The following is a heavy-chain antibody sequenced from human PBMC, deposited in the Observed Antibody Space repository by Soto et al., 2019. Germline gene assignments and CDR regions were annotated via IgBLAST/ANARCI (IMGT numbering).Heavy chain of an antibody. CDR2: INHSGST. CDR1: GGSFSGYY. V-gene: IGHV4-34*01. CDR3: ARGPRYYDILTGRLEGTNNWFDP. J-gene: IGHJ5*02. Sequence: SETLSLTCAVYGGSFSGYYWSWIRQPPGKGLEWIGEINHSGSTNYNPSLKSRVTISVDTSKNQFSLKLSSVTAADTAVYYCARGPRYYDILTGRLEGTNNWFDPWGQGTLVTVSS. D-gene: IGHD3-9*01.